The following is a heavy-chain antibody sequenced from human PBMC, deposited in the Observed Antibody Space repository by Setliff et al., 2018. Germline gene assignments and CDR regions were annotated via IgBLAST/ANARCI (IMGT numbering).Heavy chain of an antibody. CDR1: GFTFKDYG. V-gene: IGHV3-20*04. J-gene: IGHJ5*02. CDR2: INWSGGTA. CDR3: AKGAHFSNYARVFDP. Sequence: SLRLSCAASGFTFKDYGMAWVRQSPGKGLEWVAGINWSGGTAGYADSVRGRFTISRDNAKSSVYLQMSSLRAEDTAFYFCAKGAHFSNYARVFDPWGQGTLVTVS. D-gene: IGHD4-4*01.